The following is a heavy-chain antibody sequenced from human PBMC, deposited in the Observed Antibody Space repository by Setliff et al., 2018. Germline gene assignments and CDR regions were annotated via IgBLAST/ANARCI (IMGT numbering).Heavy chain of an antibody. CDR3: ARSLVGATYPVYFDY. J-gene: IGHJ4*02. D-gene: IGHD1-26*01. Sequence: PGESLKISCKGSGYSFSNFWIGWVRQMPGKGLEWTGIIYPGDSHTRYSPSFQGQVTMSADKSINTAYLQWSNLKASDTAIYYCARSLVGATYPVYFDYWGQGALVTVSS. V-gene: IGHV5-51*01. CDR2: IYPGDSHT. CDR1: GYSFSNFW.